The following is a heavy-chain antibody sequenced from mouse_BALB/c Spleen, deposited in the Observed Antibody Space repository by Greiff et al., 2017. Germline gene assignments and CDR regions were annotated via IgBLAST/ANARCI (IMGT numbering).Heavy chain of an antibody. J-gene: IGHJ2*01. V-gene: IGHV1-7*01. CDR2: INPSTGYT. CDR3: ARKQGRADY. D-gene: IGHD4-1*01. Sequence: VQLQESGADLAKPGASVKMSCTASGYTFTSYWMHWVKQRPGQGLEWIGYINPSTGYTEYNQKFKDKATLTADKSSSTAYMQLSSLTSEDSAVYYCARKQGRADYWGQGTTLTVSS. CDR1: GYTFTSYW.